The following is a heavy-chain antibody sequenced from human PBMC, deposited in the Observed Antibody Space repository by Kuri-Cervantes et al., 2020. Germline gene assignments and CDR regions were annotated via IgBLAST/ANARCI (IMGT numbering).Heavy chain of an antibody. Sequence: SETLSLTCAVSGYSISSGYYWGWIRQPPGKGLEWIGSIYHGGSTYYNPSLKSRVTISVDTSKNQFSLKLSSVTAADTAVYYCARGVEGFLDYFNYWGQGTLVTVSS. V-gene: IGHV4-38-2*01. D-gene: IGHD2-15*01. J-gene: IGHJ4*02. CDR2: IYHGGST. CDR3: ARGVEGFLDYFNY. CDR1: GYSISSGYY.